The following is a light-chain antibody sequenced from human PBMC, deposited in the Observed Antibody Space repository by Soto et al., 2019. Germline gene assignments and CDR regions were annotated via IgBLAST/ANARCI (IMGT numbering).Light chain of an antibody. Sequence: QSALTQPASVSGSPGESITISCTGTSSDVGGRDWVSWYQQHPGKTPKLMIYDVSLRPSGISNRFSGTKSGNTASLTISGLHAVDEADYFCCSYATGSVYVFGSRTKLTVL. CDR2: DVS. J-gene: IGLJ1*01. CDR1: SSDVGGRDW. CDR3: CSYATGSVYV. V-gene: IGLV2-14*03.